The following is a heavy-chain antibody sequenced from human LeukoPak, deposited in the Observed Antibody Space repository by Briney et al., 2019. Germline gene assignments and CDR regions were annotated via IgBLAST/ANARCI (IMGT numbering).Heavy chain of an antibody. V-gene: IGHV4-59*12. CDR3: ARVPTTVVTGTRVTKRVYYYYYMDV. J-gene: IGHJ6*03. CDR1: GGSISTYY. CDR2: IYFSGAT. D-gene: IGHD4-23*01. Sequence: SSETLSLTCTVSGGSISTYYWSWIRQSPGKGLEWIGYIYFSGATNYNPSLKSRVTISVDTSKNQFSLKLSSVTAADTAVYYCARVPTTVVTGTRVTKRVYYYYYMDVWGKGTTVTVSS.